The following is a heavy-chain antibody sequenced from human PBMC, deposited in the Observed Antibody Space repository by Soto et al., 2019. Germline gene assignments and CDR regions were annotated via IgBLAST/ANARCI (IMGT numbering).Heavy chain of an antibody. J-gene: IGHJ5*02. CDR2: IYSGGST. Sequence: GGSLRLSCAASGFTVSSNYMSWVRQAPGKGLEWVSVIYSGGSTYYADSVKGRFTISRDNSKNTLYLQMNSLRAEDTAVYYCARDTDYYGSGSYYNPNWFDPWGQGTLVTVSS. V-gene: IGHV3-66*01. CDR3: ARDTDYYGSGSYYNPNWFDP. D-gene: IGHD3-10*01. CDR1: GFTVSSNY.